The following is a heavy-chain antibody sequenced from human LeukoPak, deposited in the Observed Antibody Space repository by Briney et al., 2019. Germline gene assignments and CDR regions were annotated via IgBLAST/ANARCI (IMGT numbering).Heavy chain of an antibody. CDR1: GFSFSTDT. D-gene: IGHD3-22*01. CDR3: ASRPGDFIDSSVYYSF. V-gene: IGHV3-21*01. CDR2: ISSSSTYI. Sequence: GGSLRPSCAASGFSFSTDTVNWVRQAGGKGLEWVSSISSSSTYIYYTDSVKGRFAISRDNARNAVYLQMNSLRTEDTGVYYCASRPGDFIDSSVYYSFWGQGTLVTVSS. J-gene: IGHJ4*02.